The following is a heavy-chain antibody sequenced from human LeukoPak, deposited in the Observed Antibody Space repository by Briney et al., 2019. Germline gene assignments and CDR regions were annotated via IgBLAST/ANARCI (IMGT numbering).Heavy chain of an antibody. CDR2: ISTDNDNT. Sequence: ASVKVSCKASGYTFTNYGIIWVRQAPGQGLEWIGWISTDNDNTHYTQKFQGRVTMTTDTSTYTAYMELRSLTSDDTAVYYCARERYCSETRHGNFDYWGQGTLVTVSS. V-gene: IGHV1-18*04. CDR1: GYTFTNYG. J-gene: IGHJ4*02. D-gene: IGHD2-15*01. CDR3: ARERYCSETRHGNFDY.